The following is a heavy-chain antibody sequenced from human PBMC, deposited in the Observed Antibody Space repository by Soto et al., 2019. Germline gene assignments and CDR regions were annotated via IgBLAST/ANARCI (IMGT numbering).Heavy chain of an antibody. D-gene: IGHD6-6*01. CDR3: ARSITPPTPLDD. Sequence: VQLVQSGAEEKKPGASVKFSCKASGYTFTSYAMHWVRQAPGQRLEWMGWINAGNGNTKYSQKFQGRVTITRDTSASTAYMERISLRSEDTAVYYCARSITPPTPLDDWGQGTLVTVSS. J-gene: IGHJ4*02. V-gene: IGHV1-3*05. CDR2: INAGNGNT. CDR1: GYTFTSYA.